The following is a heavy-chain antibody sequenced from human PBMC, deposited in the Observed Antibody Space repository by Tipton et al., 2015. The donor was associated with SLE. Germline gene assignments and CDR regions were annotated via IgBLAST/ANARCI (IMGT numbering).Heavy chain of an antibody. D-gene: IGHD3-10*01. V-gene: IGHV3-23*01. CDR2: ISGGGART. J-gene: IGHJ6*02. Sequence: SLRLSCAASGFTFSSYVMSWVRQAPGKGLEWVSGISGGGARTYYADSVKGRFTISRDNSNNTLYLQMNSLRSEDTAVYYCARDVLLWFGEAYGMDVWGQGTTVTVSS. CDR3: ARDVLLWFGEAYGMDV. CDR1: GFTFSSYV.